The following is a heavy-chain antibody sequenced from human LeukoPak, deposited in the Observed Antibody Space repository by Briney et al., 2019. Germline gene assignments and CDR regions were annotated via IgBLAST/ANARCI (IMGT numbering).Heavy chain of an antibody. V-gene: IGHV1-2*02. CDR1: GYTFTGYY. Sequence: VASVKVSCKASGYTFTGYYIHWVRQAPEQGLEWMGWINPNNDGTNYAQKFQGRVTMTRDTSITTAYMELSSLRSDDTAVYYCARVGWNGYYGMGVWGKGTTVTVSS. CDR3: ARVGWNGYYGMGV. J-gene: IGHJ6*04. CDR2: INPNNDGT. D-gene: IGHD3-3*01.